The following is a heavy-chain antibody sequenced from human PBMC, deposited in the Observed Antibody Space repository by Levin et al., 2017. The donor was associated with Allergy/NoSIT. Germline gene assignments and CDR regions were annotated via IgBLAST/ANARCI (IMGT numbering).Heavy chain of an antibody. D-gene: IGHD3-10*01. J-gene: IGHJ3*02. Sequence: PGESLKISCAASGFTFSSYGMHWVRQAPGKGLEWVAVISYDGSNKYYADSVKGRFTISRDNSKNTLYLQMNSLRAEDTAVYYCAKDYGSGVDAFDIWGQGTMVTVSS. V-gene: IGHV3-30*18. CDR3: AKDYGSGVDAFDI. CDR2: ISYDGSNK. CDR1: GFTFSSYG.